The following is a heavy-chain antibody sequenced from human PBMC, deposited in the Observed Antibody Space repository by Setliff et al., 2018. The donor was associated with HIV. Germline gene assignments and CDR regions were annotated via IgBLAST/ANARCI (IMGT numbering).Heavy chain of an antibody. CDR2: IYTSGST. J-gene: IGHJ6*03. CDR1: GGSISSGSYY. V-gene: IGHV4-61*09. Sequence: SETLSLTCTVSGGSISSGSYYWSWIRQPAGKGLEWIGHIYTSGSTNYNPSLKSRVTISVDTTKNQLSLNLSSVTAADTAVYYCAREFSERSPNPDHYYYYMDVWGKGTTVTVSS. CDR3: AREFSERSPNPDHYYYYMDV. D-gene: IGHD6-19*01.